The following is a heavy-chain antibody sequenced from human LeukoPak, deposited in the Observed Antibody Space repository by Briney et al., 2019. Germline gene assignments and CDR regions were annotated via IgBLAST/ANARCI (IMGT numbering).Heavy chain of an antibody. Sequence: EAPVKVSCKASGYTFTSYGISWVRQAPGQGLEWMGWISAYDGNTNYAQKLQGRVTMTTDTSTSTAYMELRSLRSDDTAVYYCAAPGYCSSTSCYKDSEYFQHWGQGTLVTVSS. CDR3: AAPGYCSSTSCYKDSEYFQH. J-gene: IGHJ1*01. CDR1: GYTFTSYG. CDR2: ISAYDGNT. D-gene: IGHD2-2*02. V-gene: IGHV1-18*01.